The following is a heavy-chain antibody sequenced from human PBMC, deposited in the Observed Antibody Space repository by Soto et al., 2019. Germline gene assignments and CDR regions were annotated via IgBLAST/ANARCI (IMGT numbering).Heavy chain of an antibody. CDR2: ISGSGGST. J-gene: IGHJ5*02. CDR1: GFTFSSYA. V-gene: IGHV3-23*01. CDR3: AKRGRDGYKEGTFDP. D-gene: IGHD5-12*01. Sequence: VGSLRLSCAASGFTFSSYAMSWVRQAPGKGLEWVSAISGSGGSTYYADSVKGRFTISRDNSKNTLYLQMNSLRAEDTAVYYCAKRGRDGYKEGTFDPWGQGTLVTVSS.